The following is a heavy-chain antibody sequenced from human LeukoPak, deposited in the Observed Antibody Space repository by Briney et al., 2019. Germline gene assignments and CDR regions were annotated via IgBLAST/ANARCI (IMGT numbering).Heavy chain of an antibody. CDR2: IKQDGSEK. V-gene: IGHV3-7*01. J-gene: IGHJ4*02. CDR1: GFTFSSYW. D-gene: IGHD6-19*01. CDR3: ARDQASGSGLPDFDY. Sequence: PGGSLRLSCAASGFTFSSYWMSWVRQAPGKGLEWVANIKQDGSEKYYVDSVKGRFTISRDNAKNSLYLQMNSLRAEDTAVYYCARDQASGSGLPDFDYWGQGTLVTVSS.